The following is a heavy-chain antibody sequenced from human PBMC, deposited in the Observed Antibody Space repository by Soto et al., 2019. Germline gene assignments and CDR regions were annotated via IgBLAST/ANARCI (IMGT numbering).Heavy chain of an antibody. CDR3: AREGLGATRYADSFDI. CDR2: LYGDGTT. Sequence: ELVESGGDLIQPGGSLRLSCAGSGFTVSSNYMSWVRQAPGKGLEWVSVLYGDGTTYFADSVKGRFTVSRDNSRNTLFLQMNNLRSEDTAVYFCAREGLGATRYADSFDIWGPGTMVTVSP. D-gene: IGHD1-26*01. J-gene: IGHJ3*02. CDR1: GFTVSSNY. V-gene: IGHV3-53*01.